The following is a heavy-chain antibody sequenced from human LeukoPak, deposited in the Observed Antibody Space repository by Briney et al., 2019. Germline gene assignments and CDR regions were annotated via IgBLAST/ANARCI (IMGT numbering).Heavy chain of an antibody. Sequence: GGSLRLSCAASEFTFSHHWMTWVRQAPGKGLELAANIKQDGSETYYVDTVKGRFTISRDNAKNSLDMQMNSLRVEDTAVYYCARGPILRHFDYYMDVWGKGTTVIISS. D-gene: IGHD3-9*01. CDR3: ARGPILRHFDYYMDV. V-gene: IGHV3-7*01. J-gene: IGHJ6*03. CDR1: EFTFSHHW. CDR2: IKQDGSET.